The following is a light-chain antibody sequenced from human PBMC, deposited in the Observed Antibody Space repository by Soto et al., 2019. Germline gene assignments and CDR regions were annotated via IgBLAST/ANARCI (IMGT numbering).Light chain of an antibody. CDR1: QGVSSN. CDR2: GAS. Sequence: EIVMTQSPATLSVSPGERATLSCRASQGVSSNLAWYQQKPGQAPRLLIFGASTRATGIPARFSGSGSGTEFTLTISSLQSEDFAVYYCQQYNKWPPGTFGQGTKVEIK. J-gene: IGKJ1*01. CDR3: QQYNKWPPGT. V-gene: IGKV3-15*01.